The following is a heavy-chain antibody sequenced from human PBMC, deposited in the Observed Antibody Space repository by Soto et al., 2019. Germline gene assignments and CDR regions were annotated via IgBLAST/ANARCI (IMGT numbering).Heavy chain of an antibody. CDR2: FDPEDGET. V-gene: IGHV1-24*01. Sequence: ASVKVSCKVSGYTLTELSMHWVRQAPGKGLEWMGGFDPEDGETIYAQKFQGRVTMTEDTSTDTAYMELSSLRSEDTAVYYCATVPNYYDSSGYPNWGQGTLVTVSS. CDR3: ATVPNYYDSSGYPN. CDR1: GYTLTELS. J-gene: IGHJ4*02. D-gene: IGHD3-22*01.